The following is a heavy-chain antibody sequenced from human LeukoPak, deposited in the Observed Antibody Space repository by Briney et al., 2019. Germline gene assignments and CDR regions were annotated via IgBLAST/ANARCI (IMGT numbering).Heavy chain of an antibody. CDR2: IYTSGST. CDR3: ARELVGIAAAGPFDY. J-gene: IGHJ4*02. V-gene: IGHV4-4*07. D-gene: IGHD6-13*01. CDR1: GFTFSSYY. Sequence: GSLRLSCAASGFTFSSYYWSWIRQPAGKGLEWIGRIYTSGSTNYNPSLKSRVTMSVDTSKNQFSLKLSSVTAADTAVYYCARELVGIAAAGPFDYWGQGTLVTVSS.